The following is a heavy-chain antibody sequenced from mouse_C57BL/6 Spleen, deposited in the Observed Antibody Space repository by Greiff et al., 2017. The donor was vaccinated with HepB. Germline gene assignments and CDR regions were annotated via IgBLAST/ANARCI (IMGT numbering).Heavy chain of an antibody. CDR2: IYPGSGST. CDR3: ARVWSLYDYDEYFDV. Sequence: QVQLQQPGAELVKPGASVKMSCKASGYTFTSYWITWVKQRPGQGLEWIGDIYPGSGSTNYNEKFKSKATLTVDTSSSTAYMQLSSLTSEDSAVYYFARVWSLYDYDEYFDVWGTGTTVTVSS. CDR1: GYTFTSYW. V-gene: IGHV1-55*01. D-gene: IGHD2-4*01. J-gene: IGHJ1*03.